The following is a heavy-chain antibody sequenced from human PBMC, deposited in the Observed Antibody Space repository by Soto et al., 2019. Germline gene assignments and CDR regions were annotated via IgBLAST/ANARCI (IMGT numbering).Heavy chain of an antibody. Sequence: GGSLRLSCAASGFTFSSYSMNWVRQAPGKGLEWVSSISSSSSYIYYADSVKGRFTISRDNAKNSLYLQMNSLRAEDTAVYYCARGGYYDSSGYYPFAYCGQGTLVTVSS. CDR2: ISSSSSYI. V-gene: IGHV3-21*01. D-gene: IGHD3-22*01. J-gene: IGHJ4*02. CDR1: GFTFSSYS. CDR3: ARGGYYDSSGYYPFAY.